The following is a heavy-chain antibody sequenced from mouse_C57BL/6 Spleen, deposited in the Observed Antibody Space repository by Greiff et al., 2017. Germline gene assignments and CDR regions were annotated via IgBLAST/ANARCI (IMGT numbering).Heavy chain of an antibody. Sequence: VKLMESDAELVKPGASVKISCKVSGYTFTDHTIHWMKQRPEQGLEWIGYIYPRDGSTKYNEKFKGKATLTADKSSSTAYMQLNSLTSEDSAVYFCASPYYGSSQFDYWGQGTTLTVSS. D-gene: IGHD1-1*01. V-gene: IGHV1-78*01. CDR3: ASPYYGSSQFDY. CDR2: IYPRDGST. J-gene: IGHJ2*01. CDR1: GYTFTDHT.